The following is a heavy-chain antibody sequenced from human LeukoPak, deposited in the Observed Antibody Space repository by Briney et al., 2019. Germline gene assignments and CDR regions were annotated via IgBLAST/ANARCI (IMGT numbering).Heavy chain of an antibody. Sequence: GGSLRLSCVASGFTFSSYAMHWVRQAPGKGLEWVAVILFDGSNKYYADSVKGRFTISRDNSKNTLYLQVSAEDTAIYYCARGYASTSQLDPWGQGTLVTVSS. D-gene: IGHD6-13*01. CDR2: ILFDGSNK. J-gene: IGHJ5*02. CDR3: ARGYASTSQLDP. V-gene: IGHV3-30*03. CDR1: GFTFSSYA.